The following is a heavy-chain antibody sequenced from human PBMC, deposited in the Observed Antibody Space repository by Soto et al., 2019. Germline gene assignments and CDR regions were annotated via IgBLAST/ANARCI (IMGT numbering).Heavy chain of an antibody. CDR3: ARAPLAGPIEFFKH. CDR2: ISYDGSNK. CDR1: GFTFSSYA. Sequence: GGSLRLSCAASGFTFSSYAMHWVRQAPGKGLEWVAVISYDGSNKYYADSVKGRFTISRDNSKNTLYLQMNSLRAEDTAVYYCARAPLAGPIEFFKHWGQGPLVTVSS. D-gene: IGHD6-19*01. V-gene: IGHV3-30-3*01. J-gene: IGHJ1*01.